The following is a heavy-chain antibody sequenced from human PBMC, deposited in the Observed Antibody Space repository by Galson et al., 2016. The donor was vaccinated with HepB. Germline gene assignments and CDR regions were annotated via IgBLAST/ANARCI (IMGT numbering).Heavy chain of an antibody. CDR1: GFTFTNYA. J-gene: IGHJ6*02. CDR2: ISGSGSGT. Sequence: SLRLSCAASGFTFTNYAMSWVRQAPGKGLEWVSGISGSGSGTYYTDSVKGRFTISRDNSKTTLYLQMNSLRAEDTAVYYCAKALWAHQYYFGMDVWGQGTTVTVSS. V-gene: IGHV3-23*01. CDR3: AKALWAHQYYFGMDV. D-gene: IGHD3-16*01.